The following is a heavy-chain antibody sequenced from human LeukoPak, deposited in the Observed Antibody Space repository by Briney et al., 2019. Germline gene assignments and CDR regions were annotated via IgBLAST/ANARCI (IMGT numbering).Heavy chain of an antibody. CDR2: ISGSGGST. Sequence: GGSLRLSCAASGFTFSSYAMSWVRQAPGKGLEWVSAISGSGGSTYYADSVKGRFTISRDNSKNTLYLQMNSLRAEDTAVYYCAKGDEYSSVWFGYFDYWGQGTLVTVSS. D-gene: IGHD6-19*01. CDR3: AKGDEYSSVWFGYFDY. V-gene: IGHV3-23*01. J-gene: IGHJ4*02. CDR1: GFTFSSYA.